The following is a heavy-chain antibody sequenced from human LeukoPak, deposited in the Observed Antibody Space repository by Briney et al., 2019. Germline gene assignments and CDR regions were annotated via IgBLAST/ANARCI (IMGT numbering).Heavy chain of an antibody. J-gene: IGHJ4*02. V-gene: IGHV3-30*02. Sequence: GGSLRLSCAASGFSFSSSGMHWVRQAPGKGPEWVAFTRFDDSYKSYADSVKGRFTISRDNSKNTLYLQMDSLRSDDTAVYYCARCPSSVPTFDYWGQGTLVTVSS. CDR3: ARCPSSVPTFDY. CDR1: GFSFSSSG. CDR2: TRFDDSYK.